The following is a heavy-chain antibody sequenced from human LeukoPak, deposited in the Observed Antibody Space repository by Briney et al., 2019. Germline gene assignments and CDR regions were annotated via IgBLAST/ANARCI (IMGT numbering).Heavy chain of an antibody. CDR1: GFTFSNAW. V-gene: IGHV3-15*01. D-gene: IGHD6-19*01. Sequence: PGGSLRLSCAASGFTFSNAWMSWVRQAPGKGLEWVGRIKRKTDGGSTDFPAPVKGRFSISRDDSKNTLYLQMNSLKIEDTGVYYCVTEGLDSSDWYGKFDYWGQGTLVTVSS. J-gene: IGHJ4*02. CDR2: IKRKTDGGST. CDR3: VTEGLDSSDWYGKFDY.